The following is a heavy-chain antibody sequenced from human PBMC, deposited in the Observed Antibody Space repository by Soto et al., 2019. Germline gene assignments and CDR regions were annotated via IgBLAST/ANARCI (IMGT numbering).Heavy chain of an antibody. Sequence: SETLSLTCTVSGGSISSGGYYWTWIRQHPGKGLEWIGYIYYSGSTYYNPSLKSRVTILVDTSKNQFSLKLSSVTAADTAVYYCVTVNLVGAAYYFDYWGPGTLVTVSS. J-gene: IGHJ4*02. V-gene: IGHV4-31*03. CDR1: GGSISSGGYY. CDR2: IYYSGST. CDR3: VTVNLVGAAYYFDY. D-gene: IGHD1-26*01.